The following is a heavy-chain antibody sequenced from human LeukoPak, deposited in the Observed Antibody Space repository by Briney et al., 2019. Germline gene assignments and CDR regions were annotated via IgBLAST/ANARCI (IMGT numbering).Heavy chain of an antibody. J-gene: IGHJ6*03. CDR2: ISYSGST. D-gene: IGHD3-9*01. Sequence: SETLSLTCTVSGDSITNYYWSWIRQPPGKGLEWIGYISYSGSTNYNPSLKSRVAISVDRSKNQFSLKLSSVTAADTAVYYCARARSYYDILTGYSPGNYMDVWGKGTTVTVSS. CDR3: ARARSYYDILTGYSPGNYMDV. V-gene: IGHV4-59*12. CDR1: GDSITNYY.